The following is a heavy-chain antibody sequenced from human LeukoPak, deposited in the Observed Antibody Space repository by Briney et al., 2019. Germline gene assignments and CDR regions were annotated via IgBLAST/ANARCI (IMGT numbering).Heavy chain of an antibody. CDR1: GFTFSSYA. D-gene: IGHD1-26*01. J-gene: IGHJ4*02. V-gene: IGHV3-23*01. CDR3: AKVITYGSYYDY. CDR2: ISGSGGST. Sequence: AGGSLRLSCAASGFTFSSYAMSWVRQAPGKGLEWVSAISGSGGSTYYADSVKGRFTISRDNSKNTLYLQMNSLRAEDTAVYYCAKVITYGSYYDYWGQGTLVTVSS.